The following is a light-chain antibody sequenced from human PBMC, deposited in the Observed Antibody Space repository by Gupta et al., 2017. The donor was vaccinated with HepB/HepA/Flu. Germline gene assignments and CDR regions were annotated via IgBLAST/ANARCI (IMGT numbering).Light chain of an antibody. V-gene: IGKV3-11*01. CDR3: QQRNEWPLT. CDR2: DAS. J-gene: IGKJ5*01. Sequence: EIALTQSPATLSLSPGEGATLCCRASQSVSSHSAWYQQKPGQAPRLLIDDASNRATGIPARFSGSGSGTDFTLTISSLDPEDFAIYYCQQRNEWPLTFGQGTRVEIK. CDR1: QSVSSH.